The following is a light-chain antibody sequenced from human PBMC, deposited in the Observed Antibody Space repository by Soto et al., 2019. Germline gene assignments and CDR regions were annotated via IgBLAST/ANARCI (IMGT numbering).Light chain of an antibody. V-gene: IGKV3-20*01. CDR2: GAS. Sequence: EIVLTQSPGTLSLSPRERATLXWRASQSVSNNYLAWYQQKPGQAPRLLIYGASNRATGIPDRFSGSGSGTDFTLTISRLEPEDFAVYYCQQYGSSGTFGQGTKVDI. CDR1: QSVSNNY. J-gene: IGKJ1*01. CDR3: QQYGSSGT.